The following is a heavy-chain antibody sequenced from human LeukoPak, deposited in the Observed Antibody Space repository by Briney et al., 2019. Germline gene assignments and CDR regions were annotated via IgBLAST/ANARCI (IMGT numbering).Heavy chain of an antibody. Sequence: QTGGSLRLSCAASGFTFSSYPMHWVRQASGKGLEWVAVISNDIRNTYYADSVKGRFSISRDNPKNTLYLQMNSLRADDTALYYCARDSSGYPFDYWGQGTLVTVSS. D-gene: IGHD3-22*01. CDR3: ARDSSGYPFDY. V-gene: IGHV3-30-3*01. CDR1: GFTFSSYP. CDR2: ISNDIRNT. J-gene: IGHJ4*02.